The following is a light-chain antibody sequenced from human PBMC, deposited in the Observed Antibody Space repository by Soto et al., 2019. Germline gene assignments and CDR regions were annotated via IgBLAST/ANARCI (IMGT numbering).Light chain of an antibody. V-gene: IGKV3-20*01. Sequence: EIVLTQSPGTLSLSPGERATLSCRASQSVSSSYLAWYQQKPGQAPRLLIYGASSRATGIPDRFSGSGSGTDFTLTISRLEPEDFAVSYCQQYGSSLFTFGGGTKVEIK. CDR3: QQYGSSLFT. J-gene: IGKJ4*01. CDR1: QSVSSSY. CDR2: GAS.